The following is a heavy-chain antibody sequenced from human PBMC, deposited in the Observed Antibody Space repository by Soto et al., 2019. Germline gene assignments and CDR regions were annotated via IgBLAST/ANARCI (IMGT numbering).Heavy chain of an antibody. Sequence: QVQVQQWGAGLLKPSETLSLICDVYGESFSGYFWSWIRQSPGKGTEWIGEVNHGGRTNYNPSLESRVTISVDTSKKQFVLQMTSVTAADTAVYHCARGREQWLKSGPFDFWGQGSLVAVSS. D-gene: IGHD6-19*01. V-gene: IGHV4-34*02. CDR1: GESFSGYF. CDR3: ARGREQWLKSGPFDF. J-gene: IGHJ5*01. CDR2: VNHGGRT.